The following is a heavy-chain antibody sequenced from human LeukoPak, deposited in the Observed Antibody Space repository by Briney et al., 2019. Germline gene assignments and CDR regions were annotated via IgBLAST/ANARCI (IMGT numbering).Heavy chain of an antibody. CDR2: IIAVFGTA. J-gene: IGHJ4*02. CDR3: ARTVRGRGYSNYVGY. D-gene: IGHD4-11*01. CDR1: GGTFSSYA. V-gene: IGHV1-69*01. Sequence: SVRVSCKASGGTFSSYAMSWVRQAPGQGLEWMGGIIAVFGTANYAQKFQGRVTITADESTSTAYMVLSSLRSEDTAVYYCARTVRGRGYSNYVGYWGQGTLVTVSS.